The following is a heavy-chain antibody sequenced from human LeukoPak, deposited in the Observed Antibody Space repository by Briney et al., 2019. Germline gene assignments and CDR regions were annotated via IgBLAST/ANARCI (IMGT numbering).Heavy chain of an antibody. CDR2: SDISSNTI. D-gene: IGHD1-26*01. J-gene: IGHJ4*02. V-gene: IGHV3-48*04. Sequence: GGSLRLSCAASGFTFSVYSMNWARQATGKALEWVSYSDISSNTIYYADSVNGRFTISRDNAKNSLYLQMTSLRAEYTAVYYCASGAWELRLWGQGTLVTVSS. CDR3: ASGAWELRL. CDR1: GFTFSVYS.